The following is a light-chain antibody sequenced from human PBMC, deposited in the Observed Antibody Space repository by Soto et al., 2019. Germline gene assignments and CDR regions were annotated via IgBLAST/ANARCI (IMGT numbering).Light chain of an antibody. CDR1: QSVSSSY. CDR3: QQYGRSPPWT. CDR2: GAS. J-gene: IGKJ1*01. Sequence: EIVLTQSPGTLSLSPGERATLSCRASQSVSSSYLAWYQQKPGQAPRLLIYGASSRATGIPDRFSGSGSGIDFTLTISRLEPEDFAVYYCQQYGRSPPWTFGQGTKVEIK. V-gene: IGKV3-20*01.